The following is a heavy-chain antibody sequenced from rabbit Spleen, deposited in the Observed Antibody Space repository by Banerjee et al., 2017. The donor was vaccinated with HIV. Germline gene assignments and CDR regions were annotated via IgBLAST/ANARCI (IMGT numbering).Heavy chain of an antibody. CDR1: GFSFTSGYD. J-gene: IGHJ4*01. V-gene: IGHV1S40*01. CDR3: ARGSATMTMVITGFYLSL. Sequence: QSLEESGGGLVQPGASLTLTCTASGFSFTSGYDMCWVRQATGKGLEWIGTIWTGSTSITWYANWALGRFTISKTSSTTVTLQMTSLTVADTANYFCARGSATMTMVITGFYLSLWGPGTLVTVS. CDR2: IWTGSTSIT. D-gene: IGHD2-1*01.